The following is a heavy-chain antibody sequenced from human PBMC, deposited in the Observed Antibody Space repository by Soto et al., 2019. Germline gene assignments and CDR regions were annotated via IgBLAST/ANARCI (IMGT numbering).Heavy chain of an antibody. CDR1: GFTFSSYS. V-gene: IGHV3-21*01. D-gene: IGHD2-15*01. CDR2: ISSSSSYI. Sequence: EVQLVESGGGLVKPGGSLRLSCAASGFTFSSYSMNWVRQAPGKGLEWVASISSSSSYIYYADSVKGRFTISRDNAKNSLYLQMNSLRAEDTAVYYCARDRGSGIDYWGQGTLVTVSS. J-gene: IGHJ4*02. CDR3: ARDRGSGIDY.